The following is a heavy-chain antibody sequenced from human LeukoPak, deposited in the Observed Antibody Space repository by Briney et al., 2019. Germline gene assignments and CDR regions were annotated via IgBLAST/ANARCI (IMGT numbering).Heavy chain of an antibody. CDR3: ARDPGGIAAASDY. J-gene: IGHJ4*02. V-gene: IGHV3-9*01. D-gene: IGHD6-13*01. Sequence: GGSLRLSCAASGFTFDDYAMHWVRQAPGKGLEWVSGISWNSGSIGYADSVKGRFTISRDNAKNSLYLQMNSLRAEDTAVYYCARDPGGIAAASDYWGQGTLVTVSP. CDR2: ISWNSGSI. CDR1: GFTFDDYA.